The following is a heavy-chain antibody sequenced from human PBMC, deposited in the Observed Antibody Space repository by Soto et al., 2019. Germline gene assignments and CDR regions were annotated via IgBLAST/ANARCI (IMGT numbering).Heavy chain of an antibody. CDR1: GGSISSGGYS. CDR3: ARVPDY. J-gene: IGHJ4*02. CDR2: IYHSGST. V-gene: IGHV4-30-2*01. Sequence: QLQLQESGPGLVKPSQTLSLTCAVSGGSISSGGYSWSWIRQPPGKGLEWIGDIYHSGSTYYNPALQSRVTISGDRSKNQFPLKLRSVTAADTAVYYSARVPDYWGQGTLVTVSS.